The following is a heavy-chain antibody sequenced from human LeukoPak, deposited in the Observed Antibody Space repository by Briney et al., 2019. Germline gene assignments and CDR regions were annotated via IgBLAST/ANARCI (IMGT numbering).Heavy chain of an antibody. D-gene: IGHD3-3*01. J-gene: IGHJ5*02. CDR2: IRSKAYGGTT. Sequence: GGSLRLSCGASGFTFGDYAMSWFRQAPGKGLEWVGFIRSKAYGGTTEYAASVKGRFTISRDDSKSIAYLQMNSLKTEDTAVYYCTRVGYYYDFWSGQTHNNWFDPWGQGTLVTVSS. CDR3: TRVGYYYDFWSGQTHNNWFDP. V-gene: IGHV3-49*03. CDR1: GFTFGDYA.